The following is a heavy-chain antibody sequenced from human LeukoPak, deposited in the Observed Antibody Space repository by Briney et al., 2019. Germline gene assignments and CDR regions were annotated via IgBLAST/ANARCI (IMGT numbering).Heavy chain of an antibody. CDR2: IYYSGST. CDR3: ARQTLYGSGESWFDP. D-gene: IGHD3-10*01. Sequence: SETLSLTCTVSGGPISSSSYYWGWIRQPPGKGLEWIGSIYYSGSTYYNPSLKSRVTISVDTSKNQFSLKLSSVTAADTAVYYCARQTLYGSGESWFDPWGQGTLVTVSS. CDR1: GGPISSSSYY. J-gene: IGHJ5*02. V-gene: IGHV4-39*01.